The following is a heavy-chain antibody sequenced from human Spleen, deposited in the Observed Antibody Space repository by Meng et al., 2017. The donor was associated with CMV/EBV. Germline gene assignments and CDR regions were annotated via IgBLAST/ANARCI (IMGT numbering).Heavy chain of an antibody. V-gene: IGHV3-21*06. CDR1: FHFLNYN. Sequence: FHFLNYNMNWVRQAPGKGLEWVSSISVTSTYIYYADSVKGRFTISRDNAKNSLSLQMNSLRAEDTAVYYCARDRGKMATFTRTFDYWGRGTLVTVSS. J-gene: IGHJ4*02. CDR3: ARDRGKMATFTRTFDY. CDR2: ISVTSTYI. D-gene: IGHD5-24*01.